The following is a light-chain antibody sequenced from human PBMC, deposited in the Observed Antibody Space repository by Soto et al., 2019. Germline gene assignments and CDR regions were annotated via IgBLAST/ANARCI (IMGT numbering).Light chain of an antibody. V-gene: IGKV3-20*01. CDR3: QQYGSFSFT. CDR2: GAS. Sequence: EIVLTQSPGTLSLSPGERATLSCRASQSVSSSYLAWYQQKPGQAPRLLIYGASSRATGIPDRFSGSGSGTDFTLTISRLEPEDFAVYYCQQYGSFSFTFGPGIKVDIK. CDR1: QSVSSSY. J-gene: IGKJ3*01.